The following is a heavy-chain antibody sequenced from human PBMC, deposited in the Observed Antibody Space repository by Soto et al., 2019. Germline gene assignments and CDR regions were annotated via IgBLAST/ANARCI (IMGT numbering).Heavy chain of an antibody. CDR3: AREVTIFGVVIPTYYYYGMDV. D-gene: IGHD3-3*01. Sequence: SVKVSCKASGGTFSSYAISWVRQAPGQGLEWMGGIIPIFGTANYAQKFQGRVTITADESTSTAYMELSSLRSEDTAVYYCAREVTIFGVVIPTYYYYGMDVWGQGTTVTVSS. J-gene: IGHJ6*02. V-gene: IGHV1-69*13. CDR1: GGTFSSYA. CDR2: IIPIFGTA.